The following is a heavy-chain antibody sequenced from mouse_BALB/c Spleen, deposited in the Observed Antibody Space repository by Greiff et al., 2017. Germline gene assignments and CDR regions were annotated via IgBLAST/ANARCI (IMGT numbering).Heavy chain of an antibody. CDR1: GFNIKDTY. D-gene: IGHD2-3*01. V-gene: IGHV14-3*02. CDR2: IDPANGNT. Sequence: EVQLQQSGAELVKPGASVKLSCTASGFNIKDTYMHWVKQRPEQGLEWIGRIDPANGNTKYDPKFQGKATITADTSSNTAYLQLSSLTSEDTAVYYCARWPYDGYYHWAMDYWGQGTSVTVSS. CDR3: ARWPYDGYYHWAMDY. J-gene: IGHJ4*01.